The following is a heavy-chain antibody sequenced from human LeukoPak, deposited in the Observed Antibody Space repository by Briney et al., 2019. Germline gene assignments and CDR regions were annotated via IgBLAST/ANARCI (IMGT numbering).Heavy chain of an antibody. CDR1: GFTFSAYA. CDR2: INEDGSRT. Sequence: PGGSLRLSCAASGFTFSAYAMNWVRQAPGKGLVWVSRINEDGSRTDYADFVKGRFTISRDNAKNALYLQMNSLSAEDTAMYYCARSMSGSRELWGQGTLVTVS. CDR3: ARSMSGSREL. D-gene: IGHD1-26*01. V-gene: IGHV3-74*01. J-gene: IGHJ4*02.